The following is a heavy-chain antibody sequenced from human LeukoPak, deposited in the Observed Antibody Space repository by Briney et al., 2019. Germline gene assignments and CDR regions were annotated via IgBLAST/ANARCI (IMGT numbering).Heavy chain of an antibody. Sequence: GESLKISCKGSGYKFTNFRIGWVRQMPGKGLEWMGLVYPGDIYPDDSPTRYSPSFQGQVTISADKSISTAYLQWSSLKASDSAMYYCARMAYYTDSSGYYNWFDPWGQGTLVTVSS. CDR3: ARMAYYTDSSGYYNWFDP. D-gene: IGHD3-22*01. V-gene: IGHV5-51*01. CDR1: GYKFTNFR. CDR2: VYPGDIYPDDSPT. J-gene: IGHJ5*02.